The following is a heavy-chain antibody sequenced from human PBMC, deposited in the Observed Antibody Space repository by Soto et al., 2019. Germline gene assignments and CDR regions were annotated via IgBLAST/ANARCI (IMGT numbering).Heavy chain of an antibody. J-gene: IGHJ4*02. V-gene: IGHV2-26*01. D-gene: IGHD6-13*01. Sequence: QVTLKESGPVLVKPTETLTLTCTASGFSLNNTRLGVSWIRQPPGKALQWLAHIFSNDEKSYRTSLKSRLTISKDTAKSQVVITMTNMDPVDTATYYCARIQEMYSSGWYYFDYWGQGTLVTVSS. CDR2: IFSNDEK. CDR1: GFSLNNTRLG. CDR3: ARIQEMYSSGWYYFDY.